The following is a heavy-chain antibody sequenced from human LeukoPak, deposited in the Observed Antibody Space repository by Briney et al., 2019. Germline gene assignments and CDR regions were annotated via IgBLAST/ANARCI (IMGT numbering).Heavy chain of an antibody. V-gene: IGHV1-2*02. D-gene: IGHD6-13*01. CDR1: GYTFTGYY. Sequence: ASVKVSCKASGYTFTGYYMHWVRHAPGQGLEWMGWINPNSGGTNYAQKFQGSGTMTRDTSISTAYMELSRLRSDDTAVYYCARLWGRIAAAGTWGQGTLVTVSS. CDR2: INPNSGGT. J-gene: IGHJ4*02. CDR3: ARLWGRIAAAGT.